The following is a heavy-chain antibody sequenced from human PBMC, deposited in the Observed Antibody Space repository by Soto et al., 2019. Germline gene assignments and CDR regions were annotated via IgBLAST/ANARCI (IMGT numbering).Heavy chain of an antibody. CDR1: GYTFTGYF. Sequence: QVQLVQSGAEVKKPGASVKVSCKASGYTFTGYFMHWVRQAPGQGLEWMGWINTNSGDTNYAQKVQGRVTMASDRSISTADMVMGRLTSIDTAVYYCARVRTYYDSSGSLVYWGQGTLVSVSS. J-gene: IGHJ4*02. CDR2: INTNSGDT. CDR3: ARVRTYYDSSGSLVY. V-gene: IGHV1-2*02. D-gene: IGHD3-22*01.